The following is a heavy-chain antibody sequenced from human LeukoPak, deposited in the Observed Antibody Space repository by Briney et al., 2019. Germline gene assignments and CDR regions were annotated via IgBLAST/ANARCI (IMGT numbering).Heavy chain of an antibody. CDR1: GFTFSSYA. D-gene: IGHD3-16*02. CDR2: ISGSGGST. Sequence: PGGSLRPSCAASGFTFSSYAMSWVRQAPGKGLEWVSAISGSGGSTYYADSVKGRFTISRDNSKNTLYLQMNSLRAEDTAVYYCAKDNLLTFGGVIVTDYWGQGTLVTVSS. V-gene: IGHV3-23*01. J-gene: IGHJ4*02. CDR3: AKDNLLTFGGVIVTDY.